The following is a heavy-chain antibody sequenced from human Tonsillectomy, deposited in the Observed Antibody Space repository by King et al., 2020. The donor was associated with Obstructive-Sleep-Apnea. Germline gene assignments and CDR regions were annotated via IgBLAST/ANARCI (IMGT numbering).Heavy chain of an antibody. V-gene: IGHV1-46*01. CDR2: INPSGGST. J-gene: IGHJ4*02. D-gene: IGHD4-17*01. CDR3: VRGALRFLVYFDY. Sequence: VQLVESGAEVKKPGASVKVSCKASGYTFTSYYMHWVRQAPGQGLEWMGIINPSGGSTSYAQKFQGRVTMTRDTSTSRVYLELSSLRFEVTAVYYCVRGALRFLVYFDYWGQGTLVTVSS. CDR1: GYTFTSYY.